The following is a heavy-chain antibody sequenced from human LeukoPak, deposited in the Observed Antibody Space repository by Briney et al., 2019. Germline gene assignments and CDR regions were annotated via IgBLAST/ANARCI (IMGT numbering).Heavy chain of an antibody. Sequence: ASVKVSCKASGYTFTGYYMHWVRQAPRQGLEWMGWINPNSGGTNYAQKFQGRVTMTRDTSISTAYMELSRLRSDDTAVYYCARDEGTYYYDSSGYYYNYWGQGTLVTVSS. J-gene: IGHJ4*02. CDR2: INPNSGGT. CDR3: ARDEGTYYYDSSGYYYNY. V-gene: IGHV1-2*02. CDR1: GYTFTGYY. D-gene: IGHD3-22*01.